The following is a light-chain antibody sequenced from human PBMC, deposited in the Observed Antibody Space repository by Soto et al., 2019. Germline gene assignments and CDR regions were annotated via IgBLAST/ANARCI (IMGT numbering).Light chain of an antibody. CDR3: HQYSDSPLT. Sequence: EIVLTQSPGTLSLSPGERATLSCRACQTVRTNYLAWFQHKPGQAPRHLIYGASSRATGIPDRFSGSGSGTDFTLTINRLEPEDFAVYFCHQYSDSPLTFGGGTKVEIK. V-gene: IGKV3-20*01. CDR1: QTVRTNY. J-gene: IGKJ4*01. CDR2: GAS.